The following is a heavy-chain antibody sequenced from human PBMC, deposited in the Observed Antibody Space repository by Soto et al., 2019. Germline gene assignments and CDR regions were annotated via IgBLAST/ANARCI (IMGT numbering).Heavy chain of an antibody. V-gene: IGHV1-2*04. J-gene: IGHJ3*02. CDR1: GYTFTGYY. D-gene: IGHD2-15*01. Sequence: ASVKVSCKASGYTFTGYYMHWVRQAPGQGLGWMGWINPNSGGTNYAQKFQGWVTMTRDTSISTAYMELSRLRSDDTAVYYCATHSGYCSGGSCYTSGPHAFDIWGQGTMVTVSS. CDR3: ATHSGYCSGGSCYTSGPHAFDI. CDR2: INPNSGGT.